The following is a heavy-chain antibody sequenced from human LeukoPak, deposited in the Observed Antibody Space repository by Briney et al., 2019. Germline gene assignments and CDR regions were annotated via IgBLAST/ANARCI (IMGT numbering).Heavy chain of an antibody. Sequence: QPGGSVRLSCGASGFSFSIFAMNWVRQAPGKGLEWVALIAYDGINKYYAESVTGRFTISRDNSKNTLYLQMNSLRADDTAVYYCARDGGNEVANYDAGTYAADAFDFWGQGTMVAVSS. D-gene: IGHD3-10*01. V-gene: IGHV3-30-3*01. J-gene: IGHJ3*01. CDR2: IAYDGINK. CDR1: GFSFSIFA. CDR3: ARDGGNEVANYDAGTYAADAFDF.